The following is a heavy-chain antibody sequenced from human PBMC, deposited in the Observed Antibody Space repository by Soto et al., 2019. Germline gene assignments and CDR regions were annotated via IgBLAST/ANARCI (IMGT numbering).Heavy chain of an antibody. CDR3: XRIITGTWNYYYYGMDV. Sequence: PGGSLRLSCAASGFTFSSYEMNWVRQAPGKGLEWVSYISSSGSTIYYADSVKGRFTISRDNAKNPLYLQMNSLRAEDTAVYYCXRIITGTWNYYYYGMDVWGRGTTVTVSS. CDR2: ISSSGSTI. J-gene: IGHJ6*02. D-gene: IGHD1-7*01. V-gene: IGHV3-48*03. CDR1: GFTFSSYE.